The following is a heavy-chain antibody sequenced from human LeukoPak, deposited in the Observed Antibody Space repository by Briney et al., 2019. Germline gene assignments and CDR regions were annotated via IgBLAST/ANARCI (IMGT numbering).Heavy chain of an antibody. V-gene: IGHV1-69*05. D-gene: IGHD4-17*01. J-gene: IGHJ4*02. CDR2: IIPLFGAP. CDR3: ASGLYTVTEEIDY. CDR1: GGSFSSYA. Sequence: SVKVSCKASGGSFSSYAISWVRQAPGQGLEWMGGIIPLFGAPNYAQKLQGRVTMTTDTSTSTAYMELRSLRSDDTAVYYCASGLYTVTEEIDYWGQGTLVTVSS.